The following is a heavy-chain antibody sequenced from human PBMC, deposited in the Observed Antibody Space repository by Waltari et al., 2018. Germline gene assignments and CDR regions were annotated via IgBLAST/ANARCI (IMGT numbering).Heavy chain of an antibody. CDR1: GGSISSSRYY. CDR3: ARTIVGATLDY. D-gene: IGHD1-26*01. Sequence: QLQLQESGPGLVKPSETLSLTCTVSGGSISSSRYYWGWIRQPPGKGLEWIGSIYYSGSTYYNPSLKSRVTISVDTSKNQFSLKLSSVTAADTAVYYCARTIVGATLDYWGQGTLVTVSS. V-gene: IGHV4-39*07. J-gene: IGHJ4*02. CDR2: IYYSGST.